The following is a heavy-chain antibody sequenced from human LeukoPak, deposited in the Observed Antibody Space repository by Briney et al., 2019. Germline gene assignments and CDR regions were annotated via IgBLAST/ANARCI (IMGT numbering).Heavy chain of an antibody. CDR3: ARGPTQVVVLGYYYMDV. J-gene: IGHJ6*03. CDR1: GYTFTSYD. D-gene: IGHD2-2*01. V-gene: IGHV1-8*01. CDR2: MNPNSGNT. Sequence: ASVKVSCKAPGYTFTSYDINWVRQATGQGLEWMGWMNPNSGNTGFAQKFQGRVTMTRNTSISTAYMELSSLRSEDTAVYYCARGPTQVVVLGYYYMDVWGQGTTVTVSS.